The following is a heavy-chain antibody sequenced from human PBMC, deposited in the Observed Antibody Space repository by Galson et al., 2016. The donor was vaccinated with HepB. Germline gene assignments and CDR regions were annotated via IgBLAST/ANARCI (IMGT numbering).Heavy chain of an antibody. CDR1: GFMFNRYG. J-gene: IGHJ4*02. Sequence: SLRLSCAASGFMFNRYGMHWVRQAPGKGLEWVAVIGRDGVNRFYGGSVKGRFTIPRDNSKNTLDLQMNSLRAEDTALYYCVRDDDKSGNNLDYWGQGTLVTVSS. V-gene: IGHV3-33*01. CDR2: IGRDGVNR. D-gene: IGHD1/OR15-1a*01. CDR3: VRDDDKSGNNLDY.